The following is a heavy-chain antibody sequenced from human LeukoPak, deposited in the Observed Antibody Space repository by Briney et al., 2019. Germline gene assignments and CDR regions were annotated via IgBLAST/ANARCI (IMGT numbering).Heavy chain of an antibody. V-gene: IGHV4-39*01. CDR1: GGSISSSSYY. J-gene: IGHJ4*02. CDR3: ASHIDYYDSSGYWD. CDR2: IYYSGST. D-gene: IGHD3-22*01. Sequence: PLETLSLTCTVSGGSISSSSYYWGWIRQPPGKGLEWIGCIYYSGSTYYNPSLKSRVTISVDTSKNQFSLKLSSVTAADTAVYYCASHIDYYDSSGYWDWGQGTLVTVSS.